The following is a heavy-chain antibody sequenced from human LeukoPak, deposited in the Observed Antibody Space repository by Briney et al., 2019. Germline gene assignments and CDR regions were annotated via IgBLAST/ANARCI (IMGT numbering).Heavy chain of an antibody. J-gene: IGHJ4*02. Sequence: ASIKVSCKASGFTLTNYFMHWVRQAPGQGLEWVGMINPRDGTTRYAQRFQGRVTMTSDTSTTTLYMDLSSLRAEDTAVYYCARAVDQDFDYWGQGTLVTVSS. V-gene: IGHV1-46*01. D-gene: IGHD5-12*01. CDR3: ARAVDQDFDY. CDR2: INPRDGTT. CDR1: GFTLTNYF.